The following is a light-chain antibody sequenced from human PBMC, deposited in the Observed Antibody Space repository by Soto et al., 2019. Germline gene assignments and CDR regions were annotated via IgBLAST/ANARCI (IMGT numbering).Light chain of an antibody. CDR1: QGISNW. Sequence: DIQMTQSPSFVSASVGDRVTITCRASQGISNWLAWYQQKPGKAPKLLIYATSNLQGRVPSRFSGSGSGTDFTLTIGSLQPEDSATYYCQQSSSFPLTFGPGTKVDIK. CDR2: ATS. CDR3: QQSSSFPLT. J-gene: IGKJ3*01. V-gene: IGKV1-12*01.